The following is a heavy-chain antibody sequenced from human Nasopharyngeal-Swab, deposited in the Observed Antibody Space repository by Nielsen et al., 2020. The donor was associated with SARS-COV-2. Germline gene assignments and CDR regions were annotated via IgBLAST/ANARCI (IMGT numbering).Heavy chain of an antibody. Sequence: SETLSLTCTVSGGSITSDYWSWIRQPPRKGLEWIGYIHSSGHAMYNPSLRSRATISIDTSKNHFSLTLSSVTAAGTAVYYCARHPPLSGFDYWGQGTLVTVPS. CDR2: IHSSGHA. D-gene: IGHD3-9*01. CDR1: GGSITSDY. J-gene: IGHJ4*02. CDR3: ARHPPLSGFDY. V-gene: IGHV4-59*08.